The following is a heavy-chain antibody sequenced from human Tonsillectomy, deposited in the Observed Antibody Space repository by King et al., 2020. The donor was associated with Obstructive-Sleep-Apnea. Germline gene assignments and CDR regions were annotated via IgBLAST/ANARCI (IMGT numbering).Heavy chain of an antibody. CDR3: ARDESVAATRGMDV. J-gene: IGHJ6*02. V-gene: IGHV4-39*07. Sequence: QLQESGPGLVKPSETLSLTCTVSGGSISSSSYYWGWIRQPPGKGLEWIGSIYYSGSTYYNPSLKSRVTISVDTSKNQFSLKLSSVTAADTAVYYCARDESVAATRGMDVWGQGTTVTVSS. CDR1: GGSISSSSYY. CDR2: IYYSGST. D-gene: IGHD6-19*01.